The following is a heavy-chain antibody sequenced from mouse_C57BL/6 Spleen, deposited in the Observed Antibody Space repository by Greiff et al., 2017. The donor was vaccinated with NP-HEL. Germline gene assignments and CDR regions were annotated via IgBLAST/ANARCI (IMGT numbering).Heavy chain of an antibody. CDR2: IYPGDGDT. Sequence: VQLQQSGPELVKPGASVKISCKASGYAFSSSWMNWVKQRPGQGLEWIGRIYPGDGDTNYNGKFKGKATLTADKSSSTAYMQLSSLTSEDSAVYFCASGTGDYWGQGTTLTVSS. V-gene: IGHV1-82*01. CDR3: ASGTGDY. D-gene: IGHD4-1*01. J-gene: IGHJ2*01. CDR1: GYAFSSSW.